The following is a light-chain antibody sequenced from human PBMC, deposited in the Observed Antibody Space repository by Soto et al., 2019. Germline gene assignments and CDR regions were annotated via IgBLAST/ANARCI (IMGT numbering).Light chain of an antibody. CDR3: HQRSSWPRGT. J-gene: IGKJ1*01. V-gene: IGKV1-5*03. CDR2: KAS. Sequence: DITMTQSPSTLSGSVGDRVTIPCRASQTISSWLAWYQQKPGKAPKLLIYKASTLKSGVPSRFSGSGSGTEFTLTISSLQPDDFAVYYCHQRSSWPRGTFGQGTKVDIK. CDR1: QTISSW.